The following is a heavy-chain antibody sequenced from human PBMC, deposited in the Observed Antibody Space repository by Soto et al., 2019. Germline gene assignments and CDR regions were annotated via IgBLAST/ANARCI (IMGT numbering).Heavy chain of an antibody. CDR3: SRANWNDGSYYYYGMDV. J-gene: IGHJ6*02. D-gene: IGHD1-1*01. CDR2: IKSKTDGGTT. Sequence: GGSLRLSCAASGGPFSNAWMNWVRQAPGKGLEWVGRIKSKTDGGTTDYAAPVKGRFTISRDDSKNTLYLQMNSLKTEDTAVYYCSRANWNDGSYYYYGMDVWGQGTTVTVSS. V-gene: IGHV3-15*07. CDR1: GGPFSNAW.